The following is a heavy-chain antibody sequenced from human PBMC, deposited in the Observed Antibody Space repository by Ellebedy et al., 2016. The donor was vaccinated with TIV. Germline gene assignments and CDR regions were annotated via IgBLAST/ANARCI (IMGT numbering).Heavy chain of an antibody. D-gene: IGHD2-21*02. CDR3: ARDRIVVVTAGDFYGMDV. CDR1: GGSISSYY. CDR2: IYTSGST. V-gene: IGHV4-4*07. J-gene: IGHJ6*02. Sequence: SETLSLTCTVSGGSISSYYWSWIRQPAGKGLEWIGRIYTSGSTNYNPSLKSRVTMSVDTSKNQFSLKLSSVTAADKAVYYCARDRIVVVTAGDFYGMDVWGQGTTVTVSS.